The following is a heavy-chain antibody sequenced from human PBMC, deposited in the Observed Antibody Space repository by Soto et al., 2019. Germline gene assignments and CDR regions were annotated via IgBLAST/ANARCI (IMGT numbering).Heavy chain of an antibody. D-gene: IGHD3-10*01. Sequence: VKVSFKASGXTFTNYGIGWVRQAPGQGLEWMGWISPHNGNTHYAQKFQGRVTMTTDTSTSTAYMELRSLRSDDTGVYYCARAGSSLGYAMDVWGRGTTVTVSS. CDR1: GXTFTNYG. CDR2: ISPHNGNT. V-gene: IGHV1-18*04. J-gene: IGHJ6*02. CDR3: ARAGSSLGYAMDV.